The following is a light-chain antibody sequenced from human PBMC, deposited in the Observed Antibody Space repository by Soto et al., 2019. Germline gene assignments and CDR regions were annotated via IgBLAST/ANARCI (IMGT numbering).Light chain of an antibody. Sequence: QSVLTQPPSVSGAPGQKVIISCTGSTSNIGAGYDVHWYQQLPGTAPKLLIYSNSNRPSGVPDRLSGSKSGTSASLAITGLQVEDEADYYCQSYDSSLSAAVFGGGTKVTVL. CDR1: TSNIGAGYD. V-gene: IGLV1-40*01. CDR2: SNS. CDR3: QSYDSSLSAAV. J-gene: IGLJ3*02.